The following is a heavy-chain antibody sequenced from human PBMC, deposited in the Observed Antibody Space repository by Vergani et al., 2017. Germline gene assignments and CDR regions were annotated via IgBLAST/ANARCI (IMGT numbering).Heavy chain of an antibody. CDR2: IKSKTDGGTT. Sequence: EVQLLESGGGLVQPGGSLRLSCAASGFTFSNAWMSWVRQAPGKGLEWVGRIKSKTDGGTTDYAAPVKGRFTISRDDSKNTLYLQMNSLKTEDTAVYYCTTGYTAMVISAFDIWGQGTMVTVSS. V-gene: IGHV3-15*01. J-gene: IGHJ3*02. CDR1: GFTFSNAW. D-gene: IGHD5-18*01. CDR3: TTGYTAMVISAFDI.